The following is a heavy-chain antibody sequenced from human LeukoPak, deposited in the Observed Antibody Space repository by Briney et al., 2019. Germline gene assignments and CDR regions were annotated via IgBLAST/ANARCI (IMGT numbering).Heavy chain of an antibody. D-gene: IGHD3-10*01. Sequence: PGGSLRLSCVASGFTFSNYWMTWVRQAPGKGLEWAANIKTDGSAKHFVDSVRGRFTISRDNAKDSLYLQMNSLRAEDTAVYYCVRGSSGTVVRGIAWAWFDPWGQGTLVTVSS. J-gene: IGHJ5*02. V-gene: IGHV3-7*05. CDR2: IKTDGSAK. CDR3: VRGSSGTVVRGIAWAWFDP. CDR1: GFTFSNYW.